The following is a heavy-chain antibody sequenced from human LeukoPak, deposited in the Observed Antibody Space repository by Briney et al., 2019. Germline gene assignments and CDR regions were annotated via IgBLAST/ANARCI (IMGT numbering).Heavy chain of an antibody. Sequence: ASVKVSCKASGYTFTNYYIHWVRQAPGQGLEWMGWINPNSGGTNYAQKFQGRVTMTRDTSISTAYMELSRLTSDDTTVYYCAKDAIVRDYSNSDYWGQGTLVTVSS. CDR1: GYTFTNYY. J-gene: IGHJ4*02. V-gene: IGHV1-2*02. D-gene: IGHD4-11*01. CDR2: INPNSGGT. CDR3: AKDAIVRDYSNSDY.